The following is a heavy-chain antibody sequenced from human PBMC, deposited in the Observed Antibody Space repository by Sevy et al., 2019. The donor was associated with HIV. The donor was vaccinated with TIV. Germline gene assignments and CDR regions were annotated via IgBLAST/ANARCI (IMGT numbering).Heavy chain of an antibody. CDR1: GFTFSNAW. J-gene: IGHJ4*02. CDR3: TTEYTAMSLDPDDY. CDR2: IKSKTDGGTT. V-gene: IGHV3-15*01. Sequence: GGSLRLSCAASGFTFSNAWMSWVRQAPGKGLEWLGRIKSKTDGGTTDYAAPVKGRFTISRDDSKNTLYLQMNSLKTEDTALYYCTTEYTAMSLDPDDYWGQGTLVTVSS. D-gene: IGHD5-18*01.